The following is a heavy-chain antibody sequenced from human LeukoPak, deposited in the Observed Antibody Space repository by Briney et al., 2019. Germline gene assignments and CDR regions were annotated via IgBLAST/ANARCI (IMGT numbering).Heavy chain of an antibody. CDR3: ARQGHNYDYVWGSYRLDY. CDR2: IYTSGST. V-gene: IGHV4-61*02. Sequence: SETLSLTCTVSGGSISSGRYYWSWIRQPAGKGLEWIGRIYTSGSTNDNPSLKSRVTISVDTSKNQFSLKLSSVTAADTAVYYCARQGHNYDYVWGSYRLDYWGQGTLVTVSS. J-gene: IGHJ4*02. D-gene: IGHD3-16*02. CDR1: GGSISSGRYY.